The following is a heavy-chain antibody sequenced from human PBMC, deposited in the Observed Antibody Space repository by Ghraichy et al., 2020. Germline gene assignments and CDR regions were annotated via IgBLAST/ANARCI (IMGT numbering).Heavy chain of an antibody. D-gene: IGHD4-17*01. CDR3: ARDRGGTVTTPGGYYYGMDV. CDR2: IIPIFGTA. V-gene: IGHV1-69*06. Sequence: SVKVSCKASGGTFSSYAISWVRQAPGQGLEWMGGIIPIFGTANYAQKFQGRVTITADKSTSTAYMELSSLRSEDTAVYYCARDRGGTVTTPGGYYYGMDVWGQGTTVTVSS. J-gene: IGHJ6*02. CDR1: GGTFSSYA.